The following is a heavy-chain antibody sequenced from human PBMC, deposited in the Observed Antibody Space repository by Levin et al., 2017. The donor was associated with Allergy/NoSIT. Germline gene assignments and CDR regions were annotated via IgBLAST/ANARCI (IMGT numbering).Heavy chain of an antibody. D-gene: IGHD2-15*01. V-gene: IGHV3-23*01. CDR1: GFTFSSDV. CDR3: AKGSYCSAGTCYSRLGY. Sequence: GGSLRLSCAASGFTFSSDVMSWVRQAPGKGLEWVSGISGSGDATYYADSVRGRFTISRDNSKNMLSLQMNSLRAEDTALYYCAKGSYCSAGTCYSRLGYWGQGTLVTFSS. CDR2: ISGSGDAT. J-gene: IGHJ4*02.